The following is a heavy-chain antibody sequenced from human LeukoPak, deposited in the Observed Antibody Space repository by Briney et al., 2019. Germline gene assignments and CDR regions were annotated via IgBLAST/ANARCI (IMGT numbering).Heavy chain of an antibody. J-gene: IGHJ4*02. CDR2: IGGGGST. D-gene: IGHD6-19*01. CDR3: AKDRAVSGAESYFDS. Sequence: GGSLRLSCAASGFTFINYAMTWVRQAPGKGLEWVSAIGGGGSTYYADSVKGRFTISRDNSKNTLYLQMNSLRAEDTAVYSCAKDRAVSGAESYFDSWGQGTLVTVSS. V-gene: IGHV3-23*01. CDR1: GFTFINYA.